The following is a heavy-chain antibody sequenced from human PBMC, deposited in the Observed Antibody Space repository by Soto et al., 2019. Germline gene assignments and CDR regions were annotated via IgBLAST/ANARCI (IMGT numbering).Heavy chain of an antibody. D-gene: IGHD6-19*01. J-gene: IGHJ4*02. Sequence: EVQLLESGGGLVQPGGSLRLSCAASGFTFSSYAMSWVRQAPGKGLEWVSAISGSGGSTYYADSVKGRFTISRDNSKXXXYLXXXXXXXXXXXXXXXXKDARIAVADLFDYWGQGXLVTVSS. CDR1: GFTFSSYA. CDR3: XKDARIAVADLFDY. V-gene: IGHV3-23*01. CDR2: ISGSGGST.